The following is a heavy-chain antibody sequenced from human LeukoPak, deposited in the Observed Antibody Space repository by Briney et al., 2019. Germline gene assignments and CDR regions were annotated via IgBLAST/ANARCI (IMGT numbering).Heavy chain of an antibody. CDR1: GGTFSSYA. CDR3: ARDSSGWYRAFDI. V-gene: IGHV1-69*04. J-gene: IGHJ3*02. D-gene: IGHD6-19*01. CDR2: IIPIFGIA. Sequence: SVKVSCKASGGTFSSYAISWVRQAPGQGLEWMGRIIPIFGIANYAQKFQGRVTITADKSTSTAYMELSSLRSEDTAVYYCARDSSGWYRAFDIWGQGTVVTVSS.